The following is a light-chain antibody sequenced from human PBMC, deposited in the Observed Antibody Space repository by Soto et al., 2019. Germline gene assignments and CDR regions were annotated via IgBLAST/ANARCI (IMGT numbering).Light chain of an antibody. Sequence: EIVMTQSPATLSVSPGERATLSCRASQSVNTNLAWYQQKPGQAPRLLISDASTRATGIPARFSGSGSGTDFTLTISRLEPEDFAVYYCQQYGSSPRTFGQGTKVDIK. CDR1: QSVNTN. CDR3: QQYGSSPRT. V-gene: IGKV3-15*01. J-gene: IGKJ1*01. CDR2: DAS.